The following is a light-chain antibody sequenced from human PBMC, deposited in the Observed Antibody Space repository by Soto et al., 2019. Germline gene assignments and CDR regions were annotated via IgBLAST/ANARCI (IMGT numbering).Light chain of an antibody. V-gene: IGKV4-1*01. J-gene: IGKJ1*01. Sequence: DIVMTQSPDSLAVSLGERATINCKTSQSVLYSSNNKNYLAWFQHKPGQPPKLLIYWASTRESGVPDRFSGSGSGTDFSLTISSLEAEDVGVYYCHQYLYPPQTFGQGTNVEIK. CDR3: HQYLYPPQT. CDR2: WAS. CDR1: QSVLYSSNNKNY.